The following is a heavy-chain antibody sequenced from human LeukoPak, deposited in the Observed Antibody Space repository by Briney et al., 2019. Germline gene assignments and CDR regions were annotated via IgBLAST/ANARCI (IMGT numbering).Heavy chain of an antibody. CDR1: GHSINTFG. Sequence: GASVKVSCKTSGHSINTFGITWVRQAPGQGLEWIGWMSSDNGNTNYADKFQGRVTITRDTSRTTAYMELRSLRSDDTAVYFCANVAKGRYLFYYMDVWGAGTTVTVSS. CDR2: MSSDNGNT. CDR3: ANVAKGRYLFYYMDV. V-gene: IGHV1-18*01. D-gene: IGHD1-26*01. J-gene: IGHJ6*03.